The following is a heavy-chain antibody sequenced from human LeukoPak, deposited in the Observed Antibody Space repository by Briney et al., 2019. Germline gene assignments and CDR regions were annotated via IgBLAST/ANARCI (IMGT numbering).Heavy chain of an antibody. CDR3: AGEAPAYYFDY. V-gene: IGHV3-30*02. J-gene: IGHJ4*02. Sequence: PGGSLRLSCAASGFTFRTYGMHWVRQAPGKGLEWVAFMRYDGSNEYYADSVKGRFTISRDNSKNTLYLQMNSLRAEDTAVYYCAGEAPAYYFDYWGQGTLVAVSS. CDR1: GFTFRTYG. D-gene: IGHD2-21*01. CDR2: MRYDGSNE.